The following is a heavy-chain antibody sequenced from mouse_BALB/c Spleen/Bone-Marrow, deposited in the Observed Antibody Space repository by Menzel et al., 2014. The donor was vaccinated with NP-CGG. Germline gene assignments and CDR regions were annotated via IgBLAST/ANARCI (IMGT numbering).Heavy chain of an antibody. CDR2: INPSTGYT. Sequence: QVQLKESGAELAKPGASVKMSCEASGYTFTSYWMHWVKQRPGQGLEWIGYINPSTGYTEYNQKFKDKATLTADKSSSTAYMQLSGLSSEDSAVYYCARDWYFDVWGAGTTVTVSS. CDR1: GYTFTSYW. V-gene: IGHV1-7*01. CDR3: ARDWYFDV. J-gene: IGHJ1*01.